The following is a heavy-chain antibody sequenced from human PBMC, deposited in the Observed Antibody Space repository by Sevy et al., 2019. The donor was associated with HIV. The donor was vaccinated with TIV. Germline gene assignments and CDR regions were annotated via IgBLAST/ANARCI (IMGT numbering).Heavy chain of an antibody. CDR1: GYSISSDYY. D-gene: IGHD6-19*01. CDR2: IYHSGYS. Sequence: SETLSLTCAVSGYSISSDYYWGWIRQPPGKGLEWIGRIYHSGYSYYNPSLKSRVTISVDTSKNQFSLKLSSVIAADTAVFYCARAIGTQVAGLYYFDYWGQGTLVTVSS. J-gene: IGHJ4*02. CDR3: ARAIGTQVAGLYYFDY. V-gene: IGHV4-38-2*01.